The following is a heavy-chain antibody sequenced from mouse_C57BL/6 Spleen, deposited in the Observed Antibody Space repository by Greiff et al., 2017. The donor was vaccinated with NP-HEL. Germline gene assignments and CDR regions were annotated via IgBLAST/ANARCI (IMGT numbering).Heavy chain of an antibody. V-gene: IGHV2-9-1*01. CDR2: IWTGGGT. CDR3: ASYYYGSSHYYAMDY. J-gene: IGHJ4*01. D-gene: IGHD1-1*01. CDR1: GFSLTSYA. Sequence: QVQLKESGPGLVAPSQSLSITCTVSGFSLTSYAISWVRQPPGKGLEWLGVIWTGGGTNYNSALKSRLSISKDNSKSQVFLKMNSLQTDDTARYYCASYYYGSSHYYAMDYWGQGTSVTVSS.